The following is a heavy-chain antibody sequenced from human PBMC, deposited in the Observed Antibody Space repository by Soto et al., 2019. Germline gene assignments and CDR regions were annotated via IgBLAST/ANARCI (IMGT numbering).Heavy chain of an antibody. Sequence: SETLSLTCTVSGGSISSYYWSWIRQPPGKGLEWIGYIYYSGSTNYNPSLKSRVTISVDTSKNQFSLKLSSVTAADTAVYYCARSGDSSGPVALGYWGQGTLVTVSS. CDR1: GGSISSYY. V-gene: IGHV4-59*12. D-gene: IGHD6-19*01. J-gene: IGHJ4*02. CDR2: IYYSGST. CDR3: ARSGDSSGPVALGY.